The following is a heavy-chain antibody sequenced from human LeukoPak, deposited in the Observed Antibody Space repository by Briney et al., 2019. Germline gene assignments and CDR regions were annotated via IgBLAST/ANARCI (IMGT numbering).Heavy chain of an antibody. J-gene: IGHJ2*01. CDR2: IYPGDSDT. Sequence: GESLKISCKGSGYSFTSNWIGWVRQMSGKGLEWMGIIYPGDSDTRYSPSFQGQVTISADKSISTAYLQWSSPKASDTAMYYCARIDYGDYGYWYFDLWGRGTLVTVSS. CDR3: ARIDYGDYGYWYFDL. D-gene: IGHD4-17*01. CDR1: GYSFTSNW. V-gene: IGHV5-51*01.